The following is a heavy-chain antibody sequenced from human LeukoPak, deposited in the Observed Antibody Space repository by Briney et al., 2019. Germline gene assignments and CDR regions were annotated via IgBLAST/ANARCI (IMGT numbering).Heavy chain of an antibody. CDR1: GFTVSGNS. J-gene: IGHJ4*02. V-gene: IGHV3-66*01. D-gene: IGHD4-17*01. CDR3: ARGTTVINVGVFDY. CDR2: IYSGGGT. Sequence: GGSLRLSCAASGFTVSGNSMNWVRQAPGKGLEWVSGIYSGGGTYYADSVKGRFTISRDNSEDTVYLQMNSLRAEDTAVYYCARGTTVINVGVFDYWGQGTLVTVSS.